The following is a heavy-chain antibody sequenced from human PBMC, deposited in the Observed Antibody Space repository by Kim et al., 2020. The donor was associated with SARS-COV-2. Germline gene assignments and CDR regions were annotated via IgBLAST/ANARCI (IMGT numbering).Heavy chain of an antibody. Sequence: SETLSLTCTVSGGSISSYYWSWIRQPPGKGLEWIGYIYYSGSTNYNPSLKSRVTISVDTSKNQFSLKLSSVTAADTAVYYCASLQTGGNGGDWFDPWGQGTLVTVSS. CDR3: ASLQTGGNGGDWFDP. CDR1: GGSISSYY. D-gene: IGHD1-26*01. J-gene: IGHJ5*02. CDR2: IYYSGST. V-gene: IGHV4-59*01.